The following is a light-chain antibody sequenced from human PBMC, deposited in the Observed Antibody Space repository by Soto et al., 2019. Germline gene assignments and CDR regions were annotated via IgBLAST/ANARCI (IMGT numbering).Light chain of an antibody. CDR2: DAS. CDR1: QSVSSY. V-gene: IGKV3-11*01. J-gene: IGKJ3*01. CDR3: QQRSNWQGT. Sequence: EIVLTHSPATLSLSPWEIATLSCRASQSVSSYLAWYQQKPGQAPRLLIYDASNRATGIPARFSGSGSGTDFTPTISSLEPEDFAVYYCQQRSNWQGTFGPGTKVDIK.